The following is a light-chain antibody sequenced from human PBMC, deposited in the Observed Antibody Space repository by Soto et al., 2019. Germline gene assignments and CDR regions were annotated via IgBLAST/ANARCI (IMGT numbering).Light chain of an antibody. CDR3: QQRSNWVT. Sequence: EVVMTQFPATLSVSPGERATLSCRASQSVNIYLAWYQQKPGQAPRLLIFGATYRATGIPARFSGSGSGTEFNLTISSLQSEDFAIYYCQQRSNWVTFGGGTKVEIK. V-gene: IGKV3D-15*01. J-gene: IGKJ4*01. CDR1: QSVNIY. CDR2: GAT.